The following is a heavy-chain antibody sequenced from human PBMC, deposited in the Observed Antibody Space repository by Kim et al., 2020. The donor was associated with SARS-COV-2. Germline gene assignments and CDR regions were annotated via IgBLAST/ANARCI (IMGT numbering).Heavy chain of an antibody. J-gene: IGHJ4*02. D-gene: IGHD2-21*01. CDR1: GGSISSYY. CDR2: IYYSGST. CDR3: ARVCGGYCGGFYYFAY. Sequence: SETLSLTCTVSGGSISSYYWSWIRQPPGKGLEWIGYIYYSGSTNYNPSLKSRVTISVDTSKNQFSLKLSSVTAADTAVYYCARVCGGYCGGFYYFAYWGQGTLVTVSS. V-gene: IGHV4-59*01.